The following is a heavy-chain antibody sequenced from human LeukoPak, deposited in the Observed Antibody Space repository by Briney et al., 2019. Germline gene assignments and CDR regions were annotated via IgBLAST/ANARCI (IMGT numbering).Heavy chain of an antibody. CDR2: ISAYNGDT. J-gene: IGHJ4*02. Sequence: GASVKVSCKASGYIFASYGISWVRQAPGQGLEWMGWISAYNGDTKYAQNLQSRVILTTDTSTGTAYMELRSLTSDDTALYSCARDTALIITPGGPDYWGRGTLITVSS. CDR1: GYIFASYG. V-gene: IGHV1-18*01. D-gene: IGHD3-10*01. CDR3: ARDTALIITPGGPDY.